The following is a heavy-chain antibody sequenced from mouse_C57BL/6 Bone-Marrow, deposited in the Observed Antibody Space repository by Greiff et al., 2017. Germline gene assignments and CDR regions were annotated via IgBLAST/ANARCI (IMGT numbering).Heavy chain of an antibody. CDR1: GYSITSGYD. D-gene: IGHD2-4*01. Sequence: VQLQQSGPGMVKPSQSLSLTCTVTGYSITSGYDWHWIRHFPGNKLEWMGYISYSGSTNYNPSLKSRISITHDTSKNQFFLKLNSVTTEDTATYYCARAGDYDYAMDYWGQGTSGTVSS. V-gene: IGHV3-1*01. J-gene: IGHJ4*01. CDR2: ISYSGST. CDR3: ARAGDYDYAMDY.